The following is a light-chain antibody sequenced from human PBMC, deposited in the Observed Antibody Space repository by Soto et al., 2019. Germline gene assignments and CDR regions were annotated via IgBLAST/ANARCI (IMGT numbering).Light chain of an antibody. Sequence: EIVLTQSPGTLSLSPGERATLSCRASQSVSSSYLAWYQQKPGQAPRLLIYGASSRATGIPDRFGGSGSGTDFTLTISRLEPEDFAMYYCQQYGGSPWTFGQGTKVDIK. CDR3: QQYGGSPWT. CDR1: QSVSSSY. V-gene: IGKV3-20*01. CDR2: GAS. J-gene: IGKJ1*01.